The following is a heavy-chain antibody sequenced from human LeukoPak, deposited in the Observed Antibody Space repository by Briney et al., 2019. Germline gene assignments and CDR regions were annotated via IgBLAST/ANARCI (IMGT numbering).Heavy chain of an antibody. Sequence: ASVKVSCKASGYTFTSYDINWVRQATGQGLEWMGWMNPNSGNTGYAQKFQGRVTITTDESTSTAYMELSSLRSEDTAVYYCASARSGSYALWDAFDIWGQGTMVTVSS. CDR3: ASARSGSYALWDAFDI. CDR1: GYTFTSYD. D-gene: IGHD1-26*01. CDR2: MNPNSGNT. J-gene: IGHJ3*02. V-gene: IGHV1-8*01.